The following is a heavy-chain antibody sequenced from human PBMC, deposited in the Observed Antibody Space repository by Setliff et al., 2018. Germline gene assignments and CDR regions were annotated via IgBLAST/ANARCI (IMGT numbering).Heavy chain of an antibody. Sequence: AASVKVSCKASGYTFTSYDINWVRQATGQGLEWMGWMNPNSGNTGYAQKFQGRVTITRNTSISTAYMELSSLRSEDTAVYYCATIGLDTAMITGVLFDFWGQGTLVTVSS. V-gene: IGHV1-8*02. CDR2: MNPNSGNT. D-gene: IGHD5-18*01. CDR1: GYTFTSYD. J-gene: IGHJ4*02. CDR3: ATIGLDTAMITGVLFDF.